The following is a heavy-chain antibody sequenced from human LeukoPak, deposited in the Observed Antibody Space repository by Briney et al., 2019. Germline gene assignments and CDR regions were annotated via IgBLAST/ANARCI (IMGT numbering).Heavy chain of an antibody. D-gene: IGHD5-18*01. CDR1: GGSISSSSAY. CDR3: VSPRGFSYGYFDD. CDR2: IYYSKTT. V-gene: IGHV4-39*01. J-gene: IGHJ4*02. Sequence: SETLSLTCTVSGGSISSSSAYWGWIRQPPGKGLEWIGSIYYSKTTYYNPSLKSRVTISADTSKNQFSLTLGSVSATDTAVYYCVSPRGFSYGYFDDWGQGTLVTVSS.